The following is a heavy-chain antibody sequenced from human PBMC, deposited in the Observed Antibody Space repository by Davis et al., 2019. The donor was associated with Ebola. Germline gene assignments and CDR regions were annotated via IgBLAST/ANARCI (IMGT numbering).Heavy chain of an antibody. Sequence: SETLSLTCTVSGGSISSGGYYWSWIRQHPGKGLEWIGYIYYSGSTYYNPSLKSRVTISVDTSKNQFSLKLSSVTAADTAVYYCARERRYYYDSSGYSHYYYYGMDVWGQGTTVTVSS. J-gene: IGHJ6*02. CDR2: IYYSGST. CDR1: GGSISSGGYY. V-gene: IGHV4-30-4*08. D-gene: IGHD3-22*01. CDR3: ARERRYYYDSSGYSHYYYYGMDV.